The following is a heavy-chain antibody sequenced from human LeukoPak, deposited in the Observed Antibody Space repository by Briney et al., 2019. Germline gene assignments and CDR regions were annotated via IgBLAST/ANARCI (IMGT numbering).Heavy chain of an antibody. V-gene: IGHV4-59*08. J-gene: IGHJ4*02. D-gene: IGHD5-12*01. Sequence: PSETLSLTCSVSGGSISPYYWSWIRQPPGKGLEWIGYIYSSGSANYNPSLKSRVTISEDTSKNHFSLKLSSVTAADTAVYYCARMGGYSGYATHWGQGTLVTVSS. CDR2: IYSSGSA. CDR1: GGSISPYY. CDR3: ARMGGYSGYATH.